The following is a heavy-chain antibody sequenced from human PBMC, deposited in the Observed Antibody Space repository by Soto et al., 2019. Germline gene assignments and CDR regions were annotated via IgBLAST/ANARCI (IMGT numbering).Heavy chain of an antibody. CDR2: INAGNGNT. CDR3: ASPLWFGESVFDY. D-gene: IGHD3-10*01. Sequence: GASVKVSCKASGYTFTSYAIHWVRQAPGQRLEWMGWINAGNGNTKYSQKFQGRVTITRDTSASTAYMELSSLRSEDTAVYYCASPLWFGESVFDYWGQGTLVTVSS. J-gene: IGHJ4*02. V-gene: IGHV1-3*01. CDR1: GYTFTSYA.